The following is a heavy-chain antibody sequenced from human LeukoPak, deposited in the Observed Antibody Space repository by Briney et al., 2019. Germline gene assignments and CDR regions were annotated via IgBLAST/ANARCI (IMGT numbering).Heavy chain of an antibody. CDR3: ARAVEMATAYFDY. Sequence: SETLSLTCTVSGGSISSYYWSWIRQPPGQGLEGIGYIYYSGSTNYNPSPKSRVTISVYPSKNQFSLKLSSVTAADTAVYYCARAVEMATAYFDYWGQGTLVTVSS. CDR1: GGSISSYY. J-gene: IGHJ4*02. V-gene: IGHV4-59*08. CDR2: IYYSGST. D-gene: IGHD5-24*01.